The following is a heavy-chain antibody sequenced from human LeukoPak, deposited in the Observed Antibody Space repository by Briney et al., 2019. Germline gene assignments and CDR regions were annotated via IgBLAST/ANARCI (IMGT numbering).Heavy chain of an antibody. Sequence: SETLSLTCAVYGGSFSGYYWSWIRQPPGKGLEWIGEINHSGSTNYNPSLKSRVTISVDTSKNQFSLKLSSVTAADTAVYYCARDHGSGSYYRANPNPLDYWGQGTLVTVSS. J-gene: IGHJ4*02. CDR2: INHSGST. D-gene: IGHD3-10*01. CDR1: GGSFSGYY. V-gene: IGHV4-34*01. CDR3: ARDHGSGSYYRANPNPLDY.